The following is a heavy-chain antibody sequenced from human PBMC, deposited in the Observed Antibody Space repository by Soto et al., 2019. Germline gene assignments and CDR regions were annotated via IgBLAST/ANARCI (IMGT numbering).Heavy chain of an antibody. V-gene: IGHV3-15*07. D-gene: IGHD3-16*02. CDR2: IKSKTDGGTT. CDR3: TTGPLYYDYVWGSYRFFSPLDY. CDR1: GFTFSNAW. Sequence: GGSLRLSCAASGFTFSNAWMNWVRQAPGKGLEWVGRIKSKTDGGTTDYAAPVKGRFTISKDDSKNTRYLQMNSLKTEDTAVYYCTTGPLYYDYVWGSYRFFSPLDYWGQGTLVTVSS. J-gene: IGHJ4*02.